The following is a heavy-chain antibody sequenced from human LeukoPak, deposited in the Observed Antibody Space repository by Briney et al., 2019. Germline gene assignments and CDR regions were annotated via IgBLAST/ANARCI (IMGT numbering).Heavy chain of an antibody. Sequence: GGALRLYCAASGFTFSDHDMVWVRQAPGKGLEWVANIKQDGSEKYYVDSVKGRFTISRDNAKNSLYLQMNSLRAEDTAVYYCASGYSSGWYQYYFDYWGQGTLVTVSS. CDR3: ASGYSSGWYQYYFDY. V-gene: IGHV3-7*01. CDR2: IKQDGSEK. CDR1: GFTFSDHD. D-gene: IGHD6-19*01. J-gene: IGHJ4*02.